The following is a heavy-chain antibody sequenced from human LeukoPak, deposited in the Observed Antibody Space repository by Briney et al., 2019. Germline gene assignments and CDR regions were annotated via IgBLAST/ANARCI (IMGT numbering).Heavy chain of an antibody. D-gene: IGHD2-15*01. Sequence: PGGSLRLSCAASGLTFSSYAMSWVRQAPGKRLEWVSAIGGSGGSTYYADSVKGRFTISRDNSKNTLYLQMNSLRAEDTAVYYCAKGAGYCSGGSCYSAVLHYGMDVWGQGTTVTVSS. CDR3: AKGAGYCSGGSCYSAVLHYGMDV. V-gene: IGHV3-23*01. CDR2: IGGSGGST. J-gene: IGHJ6*02. CDR1: GLTFSSYA.